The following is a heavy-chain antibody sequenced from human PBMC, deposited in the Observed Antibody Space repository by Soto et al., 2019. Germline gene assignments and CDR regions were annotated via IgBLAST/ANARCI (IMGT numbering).Heavy chain of an antibody. CDR3: ARDLGRITMVRGVYNWFDP. Sequence: PSETLSLTCAVSGGSISSSNWWSWVRQPPGKGLEWIGEIYHSGSTNYNPSLKSRVTISVDKSKNQFSLKLSSVTAADTAVYYCARDLGRITMVRGVYNWFDPWGQGTLVTVSS. CDR1: GGSISSSNW. J-gene: IGHJ5*02. CDR2: IYHSGST. V-gene: IGHV4-4*02. D-gene: IGHD3-10*01.